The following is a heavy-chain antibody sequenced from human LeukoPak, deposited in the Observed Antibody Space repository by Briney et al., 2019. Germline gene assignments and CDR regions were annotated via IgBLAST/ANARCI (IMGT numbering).Heavy chain of an antibody. CDR1: GYTFTGYY. Sequence: PGASVKVSCKASGYTFTGYYMHWVRQAPGQGLEWMGRINPNSGGTNYAQKFQGRVTMTRDTSISTAYMELSCLRSEDTAVYYCTTPYDFWSGYWSLQYWGQGTLVTVSS. J-gene: IGHJ4*02. CDR3: TTPYDFWSGYWSLQY. D-gene: IGHD3-3*01. CDR2: INPNSGGT. V-gene: IGHV1-2*06.